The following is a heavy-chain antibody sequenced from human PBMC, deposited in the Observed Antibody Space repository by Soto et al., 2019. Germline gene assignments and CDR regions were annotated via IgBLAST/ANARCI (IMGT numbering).Heavy chain of an antibody. J-gene: IGHJ6*02. CDR1: GYTLTELS. Sequence: GASVKVSCKVSGYTLTELSMHWVRQAPGKGLEWMGGFDPEDGETIYAQKFQGRVTMTEDTSTDTAYMELSSLRYEDTAVYYCARCKEWLLRYGMDVWGQGTTVTVSS. V-gene: IGHV1-24*01. CDR3: ARCKEWLLRYGMDV. CDR2: FDPEDGET. D-gene: IGHD3-3*01.